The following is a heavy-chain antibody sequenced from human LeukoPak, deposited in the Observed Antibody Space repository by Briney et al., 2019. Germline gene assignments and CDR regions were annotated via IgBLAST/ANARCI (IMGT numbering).Heavy chain of an antibody. V-gene: IGHV3-9*01. J-gene: IGHJ4*02. CDR1: GFTFDDYA. D-gene: IGHD3-10*01. CDR2: ISWNSGSI. Sequence: GGSLRLSCAASGFTFDDYAMHWVRQAPGKGLEWVSGISWNSGSIGYADSVKGRFTISRDNAKNSLYLQMNSLRAEDTALYYCAKGGSGSYYNANFDYWGQGTLVTVSS. CDR3: AKGGSGSYYNANFDY.